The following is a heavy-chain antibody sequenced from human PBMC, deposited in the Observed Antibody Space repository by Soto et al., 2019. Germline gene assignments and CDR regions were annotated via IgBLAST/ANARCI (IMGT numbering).Heavy chain of an antibody. CDR3: AREYRGRGYCSGGSCYMESNWFDP. CDR2: IYYSGST. V-gene: IGHV4-59*01. D-gene: IGHD2-15*01. CDR1: GGSISSYY. J-gene: IGHJ5*02. Sequence: SKTLSLTCTVSGGSISSYYWSWIRQPPGKGLEWIGYIYYSGSTNYNPSLKSRVTISVDTSKNQFSLKLSSVTAADTAVYYCAREYRGRGYCSGGSCYMESNWFDPWGQGTLVTVSS.